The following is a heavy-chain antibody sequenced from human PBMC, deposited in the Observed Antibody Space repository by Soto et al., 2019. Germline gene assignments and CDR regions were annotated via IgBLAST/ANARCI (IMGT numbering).Heavy chain of an antibody. CDR3: ARQQYYYDSSGYPHWFDP. CDR1: GYSFTSYW. Sequence: GESLKISCKGSGYSFTSYWIGWVRQMPGKGLEWMGIIYPGDSDTRYSPSFQGQVTISADKSISTAYLQWSSLKAPDTAMYYCARQQYYYDSSGYPHWFDPWGQGTLVTVSS. CDR2: IYPGDSDT. J-gene: IGHJ5*02. D-gene: IGHD3-22*01. V-gene: IGHV5-51*01.